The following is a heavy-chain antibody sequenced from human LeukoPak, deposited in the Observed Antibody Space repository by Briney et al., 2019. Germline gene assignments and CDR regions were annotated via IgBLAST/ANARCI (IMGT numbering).Heavy chain of an antibody. D-gene: IGHD2-2*01. Sequence: SVTVSCKASGGTFSIYAISWVRQAPGQGLEWMGRITPIFGTANYAQKFQGRVTITADKSTNTAYMELSSLRSEDTAVYYCARDGAGGYCSSTRCYVFDPWGQGTLVTVSS. J-gene: IGHJ5*02. CDR2: ITPIFGTA. V-gene: IGHV1-69*06. CDR3: ARDGAGGYCSSTRCYVFDP. CDR1: GGTFSIYA.